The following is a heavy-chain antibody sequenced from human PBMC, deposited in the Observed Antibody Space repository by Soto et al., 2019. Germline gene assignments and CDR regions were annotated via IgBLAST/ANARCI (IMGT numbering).Heavy chain of an antibody. V-gene: IGHV4-39*01. Sequence: SETLSLTCTVSGDSITSYSYFWAWIRPPPGKGLEWFGSIYYSGSTYSNPPLKSRVTISVNRSKNQLTLKLSSVTAADTAVYYYARRFTVDYIDYWGQGTLVTVSS. CDR2: IYYSGST. J-gene: IGHJ4*02. D-gene: IGHD4-4*01. CDR1: GDSITSYSYF. CDR3: ARRFTVDYIDY.